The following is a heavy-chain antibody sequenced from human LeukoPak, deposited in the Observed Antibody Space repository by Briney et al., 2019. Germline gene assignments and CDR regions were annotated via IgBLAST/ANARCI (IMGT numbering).Heavy chain of an antibody. D-gene: IGHD3-10*01. CDR3: ASWFRGSGSYSYYFDY. CDR2: IVPIFGTA. V-gene: IGHV1-69*13. J-gene: IGHJ4*02. Sequence: SVTVSCKASGGTFSSYAISWVRQAPGQGLEWMGGIVPIFGTANYAQKFQGRVTITADESTSTAYMELSSLRSEDTAVYYCASWFRGSGSYSYYFDYWGQGTLVTVSS. CDR1: GGTFSSYA.